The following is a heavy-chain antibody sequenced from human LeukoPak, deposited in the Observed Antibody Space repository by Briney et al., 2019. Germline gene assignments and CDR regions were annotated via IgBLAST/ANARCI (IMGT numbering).Heavy chain of an antibody. CDR3: AGEAMRGGVLDY. J-gene: IGHJ4*02. CDR2: IKPDGMKE. D-gene: IGHD2-2*01. Sequence: GGSLRLSCAASGFTLSIYWMTWVRQAPGKGLEWVAKIKPDGMKEYYVNSVKGRFTLSRDNAKNSLYLQMNRVRAEETPVYYGAGEAMRGGVLDYWGQGGLVTVS. CDR1: GFTLSIYW. V-gene: IGHV3-7*01.